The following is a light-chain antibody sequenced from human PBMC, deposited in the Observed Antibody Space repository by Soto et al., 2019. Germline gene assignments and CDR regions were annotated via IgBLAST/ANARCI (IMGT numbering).Light chain of an antibody. J-gene: IGKJ1*01. Sequence: DIQMTQSPSSLSASVGDRVTITCRASQSISTYLNWYQQKPGKAPNLLIYAASSLKSGVPSRFSGSGSGTDFTLTISSLQPEDFATYYCQQSYSTTWTFGQGTKVDIK. V-gene: IGKV1-39*01. CDR1: QSISTY. CDR2: AAS. CDR3: QQSYSTTWT.